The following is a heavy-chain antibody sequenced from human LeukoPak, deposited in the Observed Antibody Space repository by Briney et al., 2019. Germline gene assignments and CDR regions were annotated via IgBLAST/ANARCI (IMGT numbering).Heavy chain of an antibody. D-gene: IGHD2-15*01. CDR1: GGTFSSYA. J-gene: IGHJ5*02. CDR3: ARGPIMVAATSPFDP. V-gene: IGHV1-69*04. CDR2: IIPILGIA. Sequence: SVKVSCKASGGTFSSYAISWVRQAPGQGLEWMGRIIPILGIANYAQKFQGRVTITADKSTSTAYMELSSLRSEDTAVYYCARGPIMVAATSPFDPWGQGTLVTVSS.